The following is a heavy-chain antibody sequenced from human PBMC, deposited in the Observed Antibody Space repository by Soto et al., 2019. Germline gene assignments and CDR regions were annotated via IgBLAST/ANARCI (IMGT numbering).Heavy chain of an antibody. CDR2: ISYSGST. CDR3: ARGLYDP. Sequence: QVQLQESGQGLVKPSQTLSLTCTVSGGSISSGGYSWSWIRQHPGKGLEWIGYISYSGSTYYNPSIKSRVTISVDTSKNQFSLKLSSVTAADTAVYYCARGLYDPWGQGTLVTVSS. J-gene: IGHJ5*02. CDR1: GGSISSGGYS. V-gene: IGHV4-31*03.